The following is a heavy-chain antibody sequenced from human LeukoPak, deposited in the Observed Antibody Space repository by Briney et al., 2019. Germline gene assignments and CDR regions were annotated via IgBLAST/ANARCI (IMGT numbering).Heavy chain of an antibody. CDR1: GYSFTGYF. D-gene: IGHD4-17*01. CDR3: ARDDFGDYGIRYYFDY. CDR2: INPNSGDT. J-gene: IGHJ4*02. Sequence: ASVKVSCKASGYSFTGYFVHWVRQAPGQGLEWMAWINPNSGDTKYAQESQGRVTLTRDTSISTAYMELSRLRSDDTAVYYCARDDFGDYGIRYYFDYWGQGTLVTVSS. V-gene: IGHV1-2*02.